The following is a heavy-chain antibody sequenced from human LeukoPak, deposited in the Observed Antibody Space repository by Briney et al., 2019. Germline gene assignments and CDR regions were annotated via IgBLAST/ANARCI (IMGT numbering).Heavy chain of an antibody. J-gene: IGHJ4*02. CDR1: GFSFSSHG. CDR3: VRDYGGSSPFDY. Sequence: GGSLRLSCAASGFSFSSHGMSWVRQAPGKGLEWVSYISSSGSIIYYADSVKGRFTISRDNAKNSLYLQMNSLRAEDTAVYYCVRDYGGSSPFDYWGRGTLVTVSS. V-gene: IGHV3-48*04. CDR2: ISSSGSII. D-gene: IGHD2-15*01.